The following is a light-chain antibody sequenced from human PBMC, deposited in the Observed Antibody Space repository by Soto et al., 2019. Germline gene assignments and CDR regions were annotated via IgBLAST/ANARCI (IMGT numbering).Light chain of an antibody. CDR2: EVS. CDR3: QSYDSSLRGV. CDR1: RCDVGWYNF. J-gene: IGLJ1*01. Sequence: QSVMTQPASVSGSPGQSISISCTGTRCDVGWYNFVSWYQQHPGKAPKLMIHEVSNRPSGVSDRFSGSKSGNTASLTISGLQADDEADYYCQSYDSSLRGVFGTGTKVTVL. V-gene: IGLV2-14*01.